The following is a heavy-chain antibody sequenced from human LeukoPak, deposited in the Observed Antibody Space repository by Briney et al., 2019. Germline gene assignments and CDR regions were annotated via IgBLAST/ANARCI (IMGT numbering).Heavy chain of an antibody. Sequence: GGSLRLSCATSGFTFSSYAMYWVRQAPGKGLDWVSSISGSGGSTYYADSVKGRFTISRDNSKNTLYLQMNSLRAEDTAVYSCAKDPRGSHNWLDPWGQGTLVTVSS. CDR3: AKDPRGSHNWLDP. V-gene: IGHV3-23*01. CDR2: ISGSGGST. D-gene: IGHD3-10*01. J-gene: IGHJ5*02. CDR1: GFTFSSYA.